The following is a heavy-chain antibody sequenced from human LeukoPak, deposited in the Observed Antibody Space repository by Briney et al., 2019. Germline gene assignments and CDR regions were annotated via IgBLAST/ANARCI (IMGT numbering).Heavy chain of an antibody. Sequence: GESLKISCQASGYSFSSYYIGWVRQMPGKGLEWMGIVHPGDSDTTYSPSFQGQVTISADRSISTAYLQWSSLKASDTAMYYCARYPDSFCRGDCYPRLWGQGTLVTVSS. V-gene: IGHV5-51*01. CDR2: VHPGDSDT. J-gene: IGHJ4*02. CDR1: GYSFSSYY. D-gene: IGHD2-21*02. CDR3: ARYPDSFCRGDCYPRL.